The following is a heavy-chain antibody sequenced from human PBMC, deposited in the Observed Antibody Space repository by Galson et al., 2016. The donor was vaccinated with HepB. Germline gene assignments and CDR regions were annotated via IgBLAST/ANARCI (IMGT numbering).Heavy chain of an antibody. Sequence: PALVKPTQTLTLTCTLSGLSLSRSGVGVGWFRQPPGKALEWLTLIYWEDNDKRYNPSLKRRLTITKDTAKNQVVLTMTVMDPVDTGTYFCAHRRLYNSVSDSGGTGGDTFDIWGQGTMVTVSS. J-gene: IGHJ3*02. CDR1: GLSLSRSGVG. V-gene: IGHV2-5*02. D-gene: IGHD1-1*01. CDR3: AHRRLYNSVSDSGGTGGDTFDI. CDR2: IYWEDNDK.